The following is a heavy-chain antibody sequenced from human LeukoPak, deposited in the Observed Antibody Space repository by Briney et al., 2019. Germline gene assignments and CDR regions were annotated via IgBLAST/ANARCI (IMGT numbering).Heavy chain of an antibody. CDR3: AKLLNDYGDYYFDY. CDR1: GFTFDDYA. CDR2: ISARDGST. V-gene: IGHV3-23*01. J-gene: IGHJ4*02. D-gene: IGHD4-17*01. Sequence: GGSLRLSCAASGFTFDDYAMHWVRQAPGQGLDWVSAISARDGSTYYADSVKGRFTISRDNSKNTLYLQMNSLRAEDTAVYYCAKLLNDYGDYYFDYWGQGTLVTVSS.